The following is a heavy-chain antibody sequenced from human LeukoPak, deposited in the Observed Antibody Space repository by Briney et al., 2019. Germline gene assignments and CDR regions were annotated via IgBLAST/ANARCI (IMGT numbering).Heavy chain of an antibody. Sequence: GGSLRLSCAASGFTFSSYAMSWVRQAPGKGLEWVSAISGSGGSTYYADSVKGRFTISRDNSKNTLYLQMNSPRAEDTAVYYCAKDARGGVVVAATVGYWGQGTLVTVSS. CDR2: ISGSGGST. J-gene: IGHJ4*02. D-gene: IGHD2-15*01. CDR3: AKDARGGVVVAATVGY. CDR1: GFTFSSYA. V-gene: IGHV3-23*01.